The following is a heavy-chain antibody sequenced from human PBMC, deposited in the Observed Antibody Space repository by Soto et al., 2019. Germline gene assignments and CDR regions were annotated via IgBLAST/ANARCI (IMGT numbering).Heavy chain of an antibody. D-gene: IGHD2-15*01. CDR2: ISDSSSYI. J-gene: IGHJ4*02. CDR3: AREDLGYCSGGSCYAGEYFDY. V-gene: IGHV3-21*01. Sequence: GGSLRLSCAASGFTFSSYSMNWVRQAPGKGLEWVSSISDSSSYIYYADSVKGRFTISRDNAKNSLYLQMNSLRAEDTAVYYCAREDLGYCSGGSCYAGEYFDYWGKGTLVTVAS. CDR1: GFTFSSYS.